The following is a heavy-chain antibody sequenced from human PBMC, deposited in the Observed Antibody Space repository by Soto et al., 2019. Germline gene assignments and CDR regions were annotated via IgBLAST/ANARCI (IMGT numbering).Heavy chain of an antibody. CDR3: ARDLERVVPVGGNYFDY. CDR2: ISAYNGNT. CDR1: GYTFTSYG. Sequence: ASVKVSCKASGYTFTSYGISWVRQAPGQGLEWMGWISAYNGNTNYAQKLQGRVTMTTDTSTSTAYMELRSLRSDDTAVYYCARDLERVVPVGGNYFDYWGHVTLVTVSS. J-gene: IGHJ4*01. V-gene: IGHV1-18*04. D-gene: IGHD2-2*01.